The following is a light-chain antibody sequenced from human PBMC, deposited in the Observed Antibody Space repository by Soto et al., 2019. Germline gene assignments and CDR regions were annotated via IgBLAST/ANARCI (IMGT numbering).Light chain of an antibody. CDR1: QSVSSN. CDR2: VSF. J-gene: IGKJ1*01. CDR3: QQYNNWTPWT. Sequence: EIVMTQSPATLSVSPGERATLSCRASQSVSSNLAWYQQKPCQAPRLLIYVSFTRATGIPARLSGSGSGTEFTLTISSLQSEDFAVYYCQQYNNWTPWTFGPGTKVEIK. V-gene: IGKV3-15*01.